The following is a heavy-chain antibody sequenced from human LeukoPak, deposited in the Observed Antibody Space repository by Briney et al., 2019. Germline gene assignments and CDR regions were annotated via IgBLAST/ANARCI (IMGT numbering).Heavy chain of an antibody. CDR1: GFTFRSHG. CDR2: ISYLRGHQ. J-gene: IGHJ6*02. Sequence: GGSLRLSCAPSGFTFRSHGMHGAPHAPGKARVWGAVISYLRGHQLYAESVKGRLTISRDNSNKRGYLELYSLRGDDTAVYYGAKDRSSGPHYYYGMYVWGGGTA. CDR3: AKDRSSGPHYYYGMYV. V-gene: IGHV3-30*18. D-gene: IGHD6-25*01.